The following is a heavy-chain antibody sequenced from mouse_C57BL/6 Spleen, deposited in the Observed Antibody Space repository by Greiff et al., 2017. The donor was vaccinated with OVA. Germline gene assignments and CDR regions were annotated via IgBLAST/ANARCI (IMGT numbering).Heavy chain of an antibody. J-gene: IGHJ2*01. CDR3: AGGRPSGTVGY. Sequence: VQLHQPGAELVKPGASVKLSCKASGYTFTSYWMHWVKQRPGQGLEWIGMIHPNSGSTNYNEKFKSKATLTVDKSSSTAYMQLSSLTSEDSAVYYCAGGRPSGTVGYWGQGTTLTVSS. D-gene: IGHD4-1*01. CDR2: IHPNSGST. V-gene: IGHV1-64*01. CDR1: GYTFTSYW.